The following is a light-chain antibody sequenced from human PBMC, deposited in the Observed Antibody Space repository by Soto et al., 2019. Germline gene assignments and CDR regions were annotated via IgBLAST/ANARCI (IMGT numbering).Light chain of an antibody. J-gene: IGKJ1*01. V-gene: IGKV3-20*01. CDR1: QSVSNNY. CDR3: QQYXXXGT. Sequence: EVVLTQSPGTLSLSPGERAXXXXRASQSVSNNYLAWYQQKPGQAPRLLIYGASNRATGIPDRFSGSGSGTDFTLTISRLEPEDFAVYYCQQYXXXGTFGQGTKV. CDR2: GAS.